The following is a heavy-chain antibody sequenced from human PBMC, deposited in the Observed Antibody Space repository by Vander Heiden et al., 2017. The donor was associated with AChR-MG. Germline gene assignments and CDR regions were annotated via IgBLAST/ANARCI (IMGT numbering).Heavy chain of an antibody. CDR3: AKAPTYSGKGGAFDI. D-gene: IGHD5-12*01. V-gene: IGHV3-30*18. CDR1: GFTLSSYG. Sequence: QVQLVESGGGVVQPGRSLRLPCAASGFTLSSYGMHWVRQAPGKGLEWVAVISYDGSNKYYADSVKGRFTISRDNSKNTLYLQMNSLRAEDTAVYYCAKAPTYSGKGGAFDIWGQGTMVTVSS. CDR2: ISYDGSNK. J-gene: IGHJ3*02.